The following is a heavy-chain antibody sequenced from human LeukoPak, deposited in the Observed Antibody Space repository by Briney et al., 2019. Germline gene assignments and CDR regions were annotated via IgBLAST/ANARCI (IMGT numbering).Heavy chain of an antibody. CDR2: IKQDGSEK. J-gene: IGHJ3*02. CDR3: ARDQVVLLWFGELGGHDAFDI. D-gene: IGHD3-10*01. CDR1: GFTFSSYW. V-gene: IGHV3-7*01. Sequence: PGGSLRLSCAASGFTFSSYWMSWVRQAPGKGLEWVANIKQDGSEKYYVDSVKGRFTISRDDAKNSLYLQMNSLRAEDTAVYYCARDQVVLLWFGELGGHDAFDIWGQGTMVTVSS.